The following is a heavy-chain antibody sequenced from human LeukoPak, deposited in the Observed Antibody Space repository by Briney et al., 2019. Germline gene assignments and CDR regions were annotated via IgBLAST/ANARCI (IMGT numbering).Heavy chain of an antibody. CDR1: GGSISSYY. Sequence: PSETLSLTCTVSGGSISSYYWSWIRQPPGKGLEWIGYIYYSGSTNYNPSLKSRVTISVDTSKNQFSLKLSSVTAADTAVYYCARDGYSGSYDYWGQGTLVTVSS. CDR3: ARDGYSGSYDY. V-gene: IGHV4-59*01. D-gene: IGHD1-26*01. CDR2: IYYSGST. J-gene: IGHJ4*02.